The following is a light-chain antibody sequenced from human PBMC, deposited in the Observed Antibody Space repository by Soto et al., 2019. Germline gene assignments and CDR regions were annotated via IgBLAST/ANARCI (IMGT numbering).Light chain of an antibody. J-gene: IGLJ1*01. CDR3: VSWDDSLSGLV. CDR2: SNN. CDR1: SANIGNNY. V-gene: IGLV1-47*02. Sequence: QSVLTQPPSASGTPGQRVTISCSGRSANIGNNYVCWYQQFPGTAPKLLIYSNNQRPSGVPDRFSGSKSGTSASLVISGLRSEDEGDYYCVSWDDSLSGLVFGTGTKLTVL.